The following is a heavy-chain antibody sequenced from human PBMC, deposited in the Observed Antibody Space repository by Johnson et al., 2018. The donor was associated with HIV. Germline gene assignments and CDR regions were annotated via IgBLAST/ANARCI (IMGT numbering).Heavy chain of an antibody. D-gene: IGHD1-1*01. Sequence: VQLVESGGGLVQPGRSLRLSCVASGFTFDDYAMHWVRQAPGKGLEWVSGISWNSGSIAYVDSVKGRFTISRDNAKNSLYLQMNSLRAEDTAVYYCATSTASDAFDIWGQGTMVTVSS. V-gene: IGHV3-9*01. CDR1: GFTFDDYA. CDR2: ISWNSGSI. CDR3: ATSTASDAFDI. J-gene: IGHJ3*02.